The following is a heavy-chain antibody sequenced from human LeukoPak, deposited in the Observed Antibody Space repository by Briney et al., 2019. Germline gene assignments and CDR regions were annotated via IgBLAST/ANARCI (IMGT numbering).Heavy chain of an antibody. V-gene: IGHV1-69*13. Sequence: SVKVSCKASGGTFSSYAISWVRQAPGQGLEWMGGIIPIFGTANYAQKFQGRVTITADESTSTAYMELSSLRSEDTAVYYCARGRPGGDFWGGYSPAYYYYYMDVWGKGTTVTVSS. D-gene: IGHD3-3*01. CDR1: GGTFSSYA. CDR2: IIPIFGTA. CDR3: ARGRPGGDFWGGYSPAYYYYYMDV. J-gene: IGHJ6*03.